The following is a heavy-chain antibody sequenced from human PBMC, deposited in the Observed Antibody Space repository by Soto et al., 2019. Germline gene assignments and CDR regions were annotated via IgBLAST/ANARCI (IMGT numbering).Heavy chain of an antibody. CDR1: GFTFDDYG. CDR2: INWNGGST. V-gene: IGHV3-20*04. D-gene: IGHD4-17*01. Sequence: GGSLRLSCAASGFTFDDYGTSWVRQAPGKGLEWVSGINWNGGSTGYADSVKGRFTISRDNAKNFLYLQMNSLRAEDTALYYCATDPDYGGNSSGHYFPSWGQGTLVTASS. CDR3: ATDPDYGGNSSGHYFPS. J-gene: IGHJ4*02.